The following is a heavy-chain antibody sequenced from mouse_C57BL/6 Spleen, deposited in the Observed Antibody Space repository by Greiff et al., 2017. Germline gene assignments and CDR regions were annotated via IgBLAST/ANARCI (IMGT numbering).Heavy chain of an antibody. D-gene: IGHD2-10*01. CDR3: ALLSGGYFDY. V-gene: IGHV1-69*01. CDR1: GYTFTSYW. J-gene: IGHJ2*01. CDR2: IDPSDSYT. Sequence: QVQLQQPGAELVMPGASVKLSCKASGYTFTSYWMHWVKQRPGQGLEWIGEIDPSDSYTNYNQKFKGKSTLTVDKSSSTAYMQLSSLTSEDSAVYYCALLSGGYFDYWGQGTTLTVSS.